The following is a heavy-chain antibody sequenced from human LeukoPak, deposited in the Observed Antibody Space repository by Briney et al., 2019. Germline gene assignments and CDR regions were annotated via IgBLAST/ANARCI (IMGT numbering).Heavy chain of an antibody. CDR1: GYSTSSGYY. D-gene: IGHD3-3*01. V-gene: IGHV4-38-2*01. Sequence: SETLSLTCVVSGYSTSSGYYWGWIRQPPGKGLEWIGSIYLIGSTYYNPSLKSRFTISVDTSKNQFSLKLSSVTVADTAVYYCARAHSIRSVVIISRFDYWGQGTLVTVSS. J-gene: IGHJ4*02. CDR2: IYLIGST. CDR3: ARAHSIRSVVIISRFDY.